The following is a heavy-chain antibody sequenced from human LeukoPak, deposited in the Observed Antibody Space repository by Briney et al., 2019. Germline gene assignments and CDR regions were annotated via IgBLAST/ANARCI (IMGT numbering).Heavy chain of an antibody. J-gene: IGHJ4*02. CDR3: AKRGVVIRVILVGFHKEAYYFDS. CDR2: ISGSGGRT. Sequence: PGGSLRLSCAASGFTFSSYAMSWVRQAPGKGLEWVSPISGSGGRTNYADSVKGRFTISRDNPKNTLYLQMNSLRAEDTPVYFCAKRGVVIRVILVGFHKEAYYFDSWGQGALVTVSS. D-gene: IGHD3-22*01. V-gene: IGHV3-23*01. CDR1: GFTFSSYA.